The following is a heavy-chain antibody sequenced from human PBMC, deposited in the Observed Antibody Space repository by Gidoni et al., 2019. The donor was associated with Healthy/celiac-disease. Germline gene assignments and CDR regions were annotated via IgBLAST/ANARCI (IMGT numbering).Heavy chain of an antibody. J-gene: IGHJ4*02. V-gene: IGHV3-23*01. CDR1: GFTFSSYA. CDR2: ISGSGGST. CDR3: AKDGDEEWELLSAGYY. D-gene: IGHD1-26*01. Sequence: EVQLLESGGGLVQPGGSLRLSCAASGFTFSSYAMSWVRQAPGKGLEWVSAISGSGGSTYDADSVKGRFNISRDNSKNTLYLQMNSLRAEDTAVYYCAKDGDEEWELLSAGYYWGQGTLVTVSS.